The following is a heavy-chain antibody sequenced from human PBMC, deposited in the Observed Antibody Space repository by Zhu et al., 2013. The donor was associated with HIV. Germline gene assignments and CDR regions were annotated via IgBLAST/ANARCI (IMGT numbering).Heavy chain of an antibody. CDR3: ARMDKGSCTETTCPDWFDP. D-gene: IGHD2-8*02. CDR2: VDPIIGNA. CDR1: GYTFTSYG. J-gene: IGHJ5*02. Sequence: QVQLVQSGAEVKKPGASVKVSCKASGYTFTSYGINWVRQATGHGLEWMGWVDPIIGNAGYAQKFQGRVTITRDTSTSTVYMELSSLRSDDTAVYYCARMDKGSCTETTCPDWFDPWGQGTLVTVSS. V-gene: IGHV1-8*03.